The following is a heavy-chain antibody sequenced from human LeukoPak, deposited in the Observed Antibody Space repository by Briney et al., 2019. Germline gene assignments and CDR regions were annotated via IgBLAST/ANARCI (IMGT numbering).Heavy chain of an antibody. V-gene: IGHV1-18*01. CDR1: GYTFTSYG. CDR2: ISAYNGNT. J-gene: IGHJ3*02. Sequence: ASVKVSCKASGYTFTSYGISWVRQAPGQGLEWMGWISAYNGNTNYAQKLQGRVTMTTDTSTSTAYTELRSLRSDDTAVYYCARGGVLLWFGEFPMGDAFDIWGQGTMVTVSS. CDR3: ARGGVLLWFGEFPMGDAFDI. D-gene: IGHD3-10*01.